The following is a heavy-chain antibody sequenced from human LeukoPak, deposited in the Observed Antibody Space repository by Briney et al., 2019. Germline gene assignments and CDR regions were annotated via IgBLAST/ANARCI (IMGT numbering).Heavy chain of an antibody. J-gene: IGHJ4*02. CDR1: EFTFSSYG. Sequence: PGGSLRLSCVGSEFTFSSYGMHWVRQAPGKGLEWVAVMSYDGSNTYYADSVKGRFTISRDNSKNTLYLQMNSLRAEDTAVYYCAKELITIFGVVIVTPGYWGQGTLVTVSS. D-gene: IGHD3-3*01. CDR2: MSYDGSNT. CDR3: AKELITIFGVVIVTPGY. V-gene: IGHV3-30*18.